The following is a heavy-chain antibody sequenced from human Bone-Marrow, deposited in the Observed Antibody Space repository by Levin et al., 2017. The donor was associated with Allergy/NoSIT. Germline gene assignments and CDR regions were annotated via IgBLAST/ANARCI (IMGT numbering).Heavy chain of an antibody. CDR1: GYSFSSYW. CDR3: ARHHASGSSHSPFRY. J-gene: IGHJ4*02. CDR2: ISPGDSDT. D-gene: IGHD3-10*01. V-gene: IGHV5-51*01. Sequence: KVSCKGSGYSFSSYWIGWVRQMPGKGPEWMGIISPGDSDTRYSPSFQGHVTISADNSISTAYLQWSSLKASDTAMYYCARHHASGSSHSPFRYWGQGTLVTVSS.